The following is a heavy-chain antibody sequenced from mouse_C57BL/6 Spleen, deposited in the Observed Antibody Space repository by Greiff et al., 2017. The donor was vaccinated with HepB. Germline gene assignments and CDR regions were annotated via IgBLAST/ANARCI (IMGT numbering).Heavy chain of an antibody. CDR2: IDPSDSYT. CDR3: ARRRKPYDYFDY. V-gene: IGHV1-50*01. D-gene: IGHD2-3*01. Sequence: VQLQQSGAELVKPGASVKLSCKASGYTFTSYWMQWVKQRPGQGLEWIGEIDPSDSYTNYNQKFKGKATLTVDKSSSTAYMQLSSLTSEDSAVYYCARRRKPYDYFDYWGQGTTLTVSS. CDR1: GYTFTSYW. J-gene: IGHJ2*01.